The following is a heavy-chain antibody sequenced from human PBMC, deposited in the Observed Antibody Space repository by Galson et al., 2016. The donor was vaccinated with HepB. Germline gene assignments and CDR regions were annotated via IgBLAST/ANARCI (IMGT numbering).Heavy chain of an antibody. J-gene: IGHJ4*02. D-gene: IGHD2-8*01. CDR3: ANVVMVTAGYDY. Sequence: SLRLSCAASGFTFSEVWMTWVRQAPGKGLEWVGRIRSRRHGGTTDYAAPVQGRFTIARDNSKNSVSLQMDSLKNEGIAGYYCANVVMVTAGYDYWGRGTLVIVSS. CDR1: GFTFSEVW. CDR2: IRSRRHGGTT. V-gene: IGHV3-15*01.